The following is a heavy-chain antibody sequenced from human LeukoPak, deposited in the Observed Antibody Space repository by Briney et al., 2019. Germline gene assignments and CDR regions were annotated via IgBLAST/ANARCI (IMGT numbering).Heavy chain of an antibody. J-gene: IGHJ4*02. CDR3: ARGPYGDYAFDY. CDR1: GGSITPYY. CDR2: IYYSGTT. Sequence: PSETLSLTCTVPGGSITPYYWSWIRQPPGKELEWIAYIYYSGTTNYNPSLKSRVTISVDTSKNQFSPNLGSVTAADTAIYYCARGPYGDYAFDYWGQGALVTVSS. D-gene: IGHD4-17*01. V-gene: IGHV4-59*01.